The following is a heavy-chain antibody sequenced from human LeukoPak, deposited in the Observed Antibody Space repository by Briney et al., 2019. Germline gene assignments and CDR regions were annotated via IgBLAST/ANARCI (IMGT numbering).Heavy chain of an antibody. D-gene: IGHD6-6*01. V-gene: IGHV4-59*02. CDR2: IYYSGST. CDR3: ARDREYSSSGLVWFDP. Sequence: SETLFLTCTVSGGSVSGYYWSWIRQPPGKGLEWIGYIYYSGSTNYNPSLKSRVTISVDTSENQFSLKLTSVTTADTAVYYCARDREYSSSGLVWFDPWGHGILVTVSS. CDR1: GGSVSGYY. J-gene: IGHJ5*02.